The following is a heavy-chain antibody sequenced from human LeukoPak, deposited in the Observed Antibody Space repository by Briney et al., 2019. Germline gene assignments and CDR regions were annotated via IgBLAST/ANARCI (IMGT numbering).Heavy chain of an antibody. Sequence: GGSLRLSCAASGFTFSSYSMNWVRQAPGKGLEWVSSISSSSSYIYYADSVKGRFTISRDNAKNSLYLQMNSLRAEDTAVYCCARDWAVAALVPDYWGQGTLVTVSS. CDR1: GFTFSSYS. V-gene: IGHV3-21*01. J-gene: IGHJ4*02. CDR2: ISSSSSYI. CDR3: ARDWAVAALVPDY. D-gene: IGHD2-15*01.